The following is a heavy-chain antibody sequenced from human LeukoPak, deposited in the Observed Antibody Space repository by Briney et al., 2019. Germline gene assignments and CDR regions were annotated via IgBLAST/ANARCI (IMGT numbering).Heavy chain of an antibody. Sequence: SETLSLTCTVSGGSISRSSHYWGWIRQPPGKGLEWIGSIYYSGSTYYNPSLKSRVTISIGTSKNQFSLKLSSVTAADTAVYYCARPAAGTDFWYFDLWGRGTLVTVSS. J-gene: IGHJ2*01. CDR1: GGSISRSSHY. CDR3: ARPAAGTDFWYFDL. V-gene: IGHV4-39*01. D-gene: IGHD6-13*01. CDR2: IYYSGST.